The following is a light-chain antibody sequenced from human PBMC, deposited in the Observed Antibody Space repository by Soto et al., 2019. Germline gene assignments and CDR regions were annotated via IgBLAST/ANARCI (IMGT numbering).Light chain of an antibody. V-gene: IGKV1-5*03. CDR2: KAS. Sequence: DIQMTQSPSTLYASVGVRVTITCRASQSISSWLAWYQQKPGKAPKLLIYKASSLESGVPSRFSGRGSGTEFTLTISSLQPYDCATYYCQQYNSYSYTFGEGTKLEIK. CDR3: QQYNSYSYT. CDR1: QSISSW. J-gene: IGKJ2*01.